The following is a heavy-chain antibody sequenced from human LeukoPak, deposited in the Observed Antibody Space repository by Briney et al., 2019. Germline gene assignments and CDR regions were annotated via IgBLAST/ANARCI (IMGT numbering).Heavy chain of an antibody. Sequence: PPETLSLTCTVSGASISPYYWTWIRQPAGKGLEWIGHIHTSGSTNYNPSLKSRVTMSLDTSKNQLSLKLNSVTAADTAVYYCAKEGMIRGVIDYWGQGALVTVSS. J-gene: IGHJ4*02. CDR2: IHTSGST. CDR3: AKEGMIRGVIDY. V-gene: IGHV4-4*07. D-gene: IGHD3-10*01. CDR1: GASISPYY.